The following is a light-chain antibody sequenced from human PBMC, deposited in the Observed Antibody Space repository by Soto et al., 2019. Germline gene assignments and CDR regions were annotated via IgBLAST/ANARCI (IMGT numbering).Light chain of an antibody. J-gene: IGKJ1*01. CDR1: QSISGR. V-gene: IGKV1-5*01. CDR2: DAS. CDR3: QQYNSYPRT. Sequence: IQMTQSPSTLSASLGDRVTITCRASQSISGRLAWYQQKPGKAPKILIYDASSLESGVPSRFSGSGSGTEFTLTISSLQPDDFATYFCQQYNSYPRTFGQGTKVDIK.